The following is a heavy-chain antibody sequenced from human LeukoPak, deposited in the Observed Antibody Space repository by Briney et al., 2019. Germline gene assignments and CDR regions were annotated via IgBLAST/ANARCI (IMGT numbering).Heavy chain of an antibody. Sequence: SETLSLTCTVSGVSISSNTYYWGWIRQPPGKGLEWIGSIYYSGSTYYNPSLKSRVTISVDTSKNQFSLKLSSVTAADTAVYYCATQGYSSGWTRFDPWGQGTLVTVSS. D-gene: IGHD6-19*01. J-gene: IGHJ5*02. CDR1: GVSISSNTYY. V-gene: IGHV4-39*01. CDR2: IYYSGST. CDR3: ATQGYSSGWTRFDP.